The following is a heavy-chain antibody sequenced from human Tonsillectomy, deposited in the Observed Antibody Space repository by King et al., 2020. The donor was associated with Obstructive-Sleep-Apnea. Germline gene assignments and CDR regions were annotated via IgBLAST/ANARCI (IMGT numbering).Heavy chain of an antibody. Sequence: QLVQSGAEVKKPGASVKVSCKVSGYTLTELSMHWVRQAPGKGLEWMGGFDPEDGETIYAQKFQGRVTMTEDTSTDTAYMELSSLRSEDTAVYYCATDSSSGSGSYYLLDAFDIWGQGTMVTVSS. CDR2: FDPEDGET. V-gene: IGHV1-24*01. CDR3: ATDSSSGSGSYYLLDAFDI. CDR1: GYTLTELS. J-gene: IGHJ3*02. D-gene: IGHD3-10*01.